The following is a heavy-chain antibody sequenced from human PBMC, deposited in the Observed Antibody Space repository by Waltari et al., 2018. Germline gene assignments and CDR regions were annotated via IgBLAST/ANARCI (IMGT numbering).Heavy chain of an antibody. J-gene: IGHJ5*02. CDR2: INSGGSSI. V-gene: IGHV3-21*06. CDR1: GFTFSSSA. Sequence: LVESGGGLVQPGESLRLSCTGSGFTFSSSAMNWVRQAPGKGLEWVSSINSGGSSIFYGASMKGRFTISRDNAKNSLYLQMNSLRDDDTAVYYCARGGGSFGAWGQGTLVTVSS. D-gene: IGHD1-26*01. CDR3: ARGGGSFGA.